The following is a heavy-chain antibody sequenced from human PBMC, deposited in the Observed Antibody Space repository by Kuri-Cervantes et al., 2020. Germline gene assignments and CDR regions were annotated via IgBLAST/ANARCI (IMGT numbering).Heavy chain of an antibody. V-gene: IGHV4-30-4*01. CDR3: ARDIVVWDDAFDI. CDR1: GGSISSGDYY. D-gene: IGHD2-2*01. CDR2: IYYSGST. Sequence: LRLSCTVSGGSISSGDYYWSWIRQPPGKGLEWIGYIYYSGSTYYNPSLKSRVTISVDTSKNQFSLKLSSVTAADTAVYYCARDIVVWDDAFDIWGQGTMVT. J-gene: IGHJ3*02.